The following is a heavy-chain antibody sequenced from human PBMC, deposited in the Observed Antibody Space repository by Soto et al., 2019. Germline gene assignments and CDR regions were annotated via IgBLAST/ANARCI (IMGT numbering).Heavy chain of an antibody. Sequence: GASVKVSFKASGGTFSSYAISWLRQAPGQGLEWMGGIIPIFGTANYAQKFQGRVTITADKSTSTAYMELSSLRSEDTAVYYCATHHTLDYYDSSGYYGGGNAFDIWGQGTMVTVSS. CDR3: ATHHTLDYYDSSGYYGGGNAFDI. V-gene: IGHV1-69*06. D-gene: IGHD3-22*01. CDR1: GGTFSSYA. J-gene: IGHJ3*02. CDR2: IIPIFGTA.